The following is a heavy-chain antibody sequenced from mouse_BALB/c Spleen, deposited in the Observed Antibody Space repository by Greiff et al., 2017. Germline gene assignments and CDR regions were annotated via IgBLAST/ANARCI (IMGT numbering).Heavy chain of an antibody. D-gene: IGHD1-1*01. CDR1: GFNIKDTY. CDR2: IDPANGNT. Sequence: VQLKESGAELVKPGASVKLSCTASGFNIKDTYMHWVKQRPEQGLEWIGRIDPANGNTKYDPKFQGKATITADTSSNTAYLQLSSLTSEDTAVYYCARYYYGSSYDWYFDVWGAGTTVTVSS. J-gene: IGHJ1*01. CDR3: ARYYYGSSYDWYFDV. V-gene: IGHV14-3*02.